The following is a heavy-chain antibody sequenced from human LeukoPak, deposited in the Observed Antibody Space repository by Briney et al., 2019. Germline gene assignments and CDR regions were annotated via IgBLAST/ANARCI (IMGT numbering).Heavy chain of an antibody. Sequence: GGSLRLSCAASGFTFSSSSLSSVRQAPGQGLEWVAYMKQDGNEKNHVDSVKGRFTISRDNAKNSLYLQMNSLRVEDTAVYYCARDIGPWGQGTLVTVSS. D-gene: IGHD1-26*01. J-gene: IGHJ5*02. CDR1: GFTFSSSS. CDR2: MKQDGNEK. V-gene: IGHV3-7*05. CDR3: ARDIGP.